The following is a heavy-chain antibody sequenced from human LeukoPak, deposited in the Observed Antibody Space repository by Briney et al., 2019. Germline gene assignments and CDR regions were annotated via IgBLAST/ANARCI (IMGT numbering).Heavy chain of an antibody. CDR2: IRYDGGNK. V-gene: IGHV3-30*02. D-gene: IGHD2-15*01. Sequence: PGGSLRLSCAASGFTFSSFGVHWVRQAPGKGLEWAAFIRYDGGNKHYGDSVKGRFTISRDNSRNTLYLQMNSLRAEDTAVYYCAKDLSSYCSAGSCYPNWLDPWGQGTLVTVSS. CDR3: AKDLSSYCSAGSCYPNWLDP. CDR1: GFTFSSFG. J-gene: IGHJ5*02.